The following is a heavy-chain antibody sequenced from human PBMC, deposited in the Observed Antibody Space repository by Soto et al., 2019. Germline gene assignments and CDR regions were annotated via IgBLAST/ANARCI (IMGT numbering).Heavy chain of an antibody. Sequence: GGSLRLSCAASGFTVSSNYMSWVRQAPGKGLEWVSVIYSGGTTYYADSVKGRFTISRDNSKNTLYLQMTSLRAEDTALYYCDSAVAGTFHWGQGTLVTVSS. D-gene: IGHD6-19*01. CDR1: GFTVSSNY. CDR2: IYSGGTT. V-gene: IGHV3-66*01. J-gene: IGHJ4*02. CDR3: DSAVAGTFH.